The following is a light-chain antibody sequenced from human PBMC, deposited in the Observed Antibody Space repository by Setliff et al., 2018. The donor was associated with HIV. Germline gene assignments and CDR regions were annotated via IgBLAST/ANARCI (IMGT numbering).Light chain of an antibody. J-gene: IGLJ1*01. CDR1: SSDVGGYNY. CDR2: EVS. Sequence: QSALTQPASVSGSPGQSITISCTGTSSDVGGYNYVSWYQQHPGKAPKLMIYEVSNRPSGVPDRFSGSKSGYTASLTISGLRPEDEGDYYCSSHTSGSSPYVFGPGTKVTVL. V-gene: IGLV2-14*01. CDR3: SSHTSGSSPYV.